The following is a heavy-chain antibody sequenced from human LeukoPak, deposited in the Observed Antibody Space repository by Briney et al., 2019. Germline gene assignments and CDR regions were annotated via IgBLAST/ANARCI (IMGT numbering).Heavy chain of an antibody. J-gene: IGHJ4*02. CDR3: ARERVGETIDRGFDY. V-gene: IGHV4-61*02. CDR2: IYTTGTT. Sequence: PSETLSLTCTVAGASISNTNYYWNWIRQPAGKGLQRIGRIYTTGTTDYIPSLKRRLTISMDTSNNHFSLRLNSVTAADTAVYFCARERVGETIDRGFDYWGRGILVSVSS. D-gene: IGHD1-26*01. CDR1: GASISNTNYY.